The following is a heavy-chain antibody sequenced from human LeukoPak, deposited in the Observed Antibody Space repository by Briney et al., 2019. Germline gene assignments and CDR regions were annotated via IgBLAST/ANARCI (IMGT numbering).Heavy chain of an antibody. CDR2: ISSSSSYI. CDR3: ARDPSGGNEGY. J-gene: IGHJ4*02. D-gene: IGHD4-23*01. Sequence: GGSLRLSCAASALTFSSSSMNWDRQAPGKGLGWVSSISSSSSYIYDADSVKGRFTISRDNAKNSLYPQMTGLRAEDTAVYDCARDPSGGNEGYWGQGTLVTVSS. CDR1: ALTFSSSS. V-gene: IGHV3-21*01.